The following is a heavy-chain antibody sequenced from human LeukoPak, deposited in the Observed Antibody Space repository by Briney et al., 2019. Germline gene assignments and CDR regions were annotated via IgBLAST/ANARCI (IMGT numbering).Heavy chain of an antibody. Sequence: ASVKVSCKASGYTFTGYYMHWVRQAPGQGLEWMGWINPNSGGTNYAQKFQGRVTMTRDTSISTAYMELSRLRSDDTAVYYCARDPTLGLMLFDIWGQGTMVTVSS. CDR2: INPNSGGT. D-gene: IGHD7-27*01. V-gene: IGHV1-2*02. J-gene: IGHJ3*02. CDR1: GYTFTGYY. CDR3: ARDPTLGLMLFDI.